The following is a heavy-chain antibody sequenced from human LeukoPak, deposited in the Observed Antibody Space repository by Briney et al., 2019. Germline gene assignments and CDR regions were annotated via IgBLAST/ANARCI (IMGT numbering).Heavy chain of an antibody. CDR1: GFTFDDYA. V-gene: IGHV3-9*01. J-gene: IGHJ4*02. CDR2: ISWNSGSI. CDR3: AEDRAAGGDYFDY. D-gene: IGHD6-13*01. Sequence: GGSLRLSCAASGFTFDDYAMHWVRQAPGKGLEWVSGISWNSGSIGYADSVKGRFTISRDNAKNSLYLQMNSLRAEDTALYYCAEDRAAGGDYFDYWGQGTLVTVSS.